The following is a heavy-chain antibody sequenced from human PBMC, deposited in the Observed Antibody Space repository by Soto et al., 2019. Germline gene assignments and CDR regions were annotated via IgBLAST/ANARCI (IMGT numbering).Heavy chain of an antibody. V-gene: IGHV3-21*01. J-gene: IGHJ6*02. D-gene: IGHD3-10*01. CDR1: GFTFSSYS. CDR3: ARDRPYYYGSGSYYSGMDV. Sequence: RLSCAASGFTFSSYSMNWVRQAPGRGLEWVSSISSSSSYIYYADSVKGRFTISRDNAKNSLYLQMNSLRAEDTAVYYCARDRPYYYGSGSYYSGMDVWGQGTTVTVSS. CDR2: ISSSSSYI.